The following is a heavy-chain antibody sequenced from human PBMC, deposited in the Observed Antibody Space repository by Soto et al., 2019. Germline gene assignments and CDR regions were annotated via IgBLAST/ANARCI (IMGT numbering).Heavy chain of an antibody. J-gene: IGHJ4*02. CDR1: GGSISSYY. V-gene: IGHV4-59*08. Sequence: QVQLQESGPGLVKPSETLSLTCTVSGGSISSYYWSWIRQPPGKGLEWIGYIYYSGSTNYNPTLKSRVTRSVATPQNQFSLKLSSVTAADTAVYYCAWGGGSPDYWGQGTLVTVSS. CDR3: AWGGGSPDY. CDR2: IYYSGST. D-gene: IGHD1-26*01.